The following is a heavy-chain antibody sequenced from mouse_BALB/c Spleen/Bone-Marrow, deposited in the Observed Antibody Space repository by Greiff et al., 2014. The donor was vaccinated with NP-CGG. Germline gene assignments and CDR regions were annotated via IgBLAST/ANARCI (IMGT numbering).Heavy chain of an antibody. J-gene: IGHJ2*01. CDR3: TRRDY. Sequence: VQLQQSGAELVKPGASVKLSCKASSYTFTSYYMYWVKQRPGQGLEWIGGINPNNGNTNFSETFKSKATLTVDKSSSTAYMQLSSLTSEDSAVYYCTRRDYWGQGTTLTVSS. CDR2: INPNNGNT. CDR1: SYTFTSYY. V-gene: IGHV1S81*02.